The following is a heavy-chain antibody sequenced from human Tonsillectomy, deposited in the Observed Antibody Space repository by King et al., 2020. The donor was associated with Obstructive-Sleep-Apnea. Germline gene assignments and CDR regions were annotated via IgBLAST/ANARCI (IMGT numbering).Heavy chain of an antibody. Sequence: VQLVESGGGLVQPGGSLRLSCAASVFTFTRSSINWVRQAPGKGLQWISYISGESTSIFYADSVKGRFTISRGNAKSSLYLQMNSLRAEDTAVYFCARDVTYLGFTHAYYFDYWGQGALVTVAS. CDR3: ARDVTYLGFTHAYYFDY. D-gene: IGHD2-2*02. CDR1: VFTFTRSS. V-gene: IGHV3-48*04. J-gene: IGHJ4*02. CDR2: ISGESTSI.